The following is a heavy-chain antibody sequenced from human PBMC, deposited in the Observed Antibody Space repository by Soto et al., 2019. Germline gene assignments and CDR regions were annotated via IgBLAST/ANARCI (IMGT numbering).Heavy chain of an antibody. D-gene: IGHD3-16*01. CDR2: IYPGDSDA. CDR3: ARSLLRNAFDI. J-gene: IGHJ3*02. Sequence: GESLKISCKGSGYSFPSCWIGWVRQMPGKGLEWMGIIYPGDSDARYSPSFQGQVTISADKSISTAYLQWSSLKASDTAMYYCARSLLRNAFDIWGQGTMVTVSS. V-gene: IGHV5-51*01. CDR1: GYSFPSCW.